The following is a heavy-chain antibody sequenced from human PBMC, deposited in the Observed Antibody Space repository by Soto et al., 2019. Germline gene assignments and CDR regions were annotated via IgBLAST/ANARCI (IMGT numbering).Heavy chain of an antibody. V-gene: IGHV2-5*02. D-gene: IGHD6-13*01. CDR1: GFSLSTNGVG. J-gene: IGHJ4*02. CDR3: VHRGEPAAPGPLYGY. Sequence: QITLKESGPTLVKPTQTLTLTCTFSGFSLSTNGVGVGWIRQPPGKALEWLALIYWDDDKRYSPSLKSRLTITKDTSKNQVVLTLTNMDPVDTATYYCVHRGEPAAPGPLYGYWGQGTLVTVSS. CDR2: IYWDDDK.